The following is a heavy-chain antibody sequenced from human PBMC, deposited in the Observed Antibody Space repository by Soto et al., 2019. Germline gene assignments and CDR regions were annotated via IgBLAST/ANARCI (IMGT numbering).Heavy chain of an antibody. D-gene: IGHD3-3*01. J-gene: IGHJ6*02. V-gene: IGHV6-1*01. CDR3: ARDSSGSPYYYYYYGMDV. Sequence: SQTLSLTCAISGDSVSSNSAAWNWIRQSPSRGLEWLGRTYYRSKWYNDYAVSVKSRITINPDTSQNQFSLQLNSVTPEDTAVYYCARDSSGSPYYYYYYGMDVWGQGTTVTVSS. CDR1: GDSVSSNSAA. CDR2: TYYRSKWYN.